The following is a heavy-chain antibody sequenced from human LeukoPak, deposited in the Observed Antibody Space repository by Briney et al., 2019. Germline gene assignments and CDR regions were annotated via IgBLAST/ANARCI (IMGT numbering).Heavy chain of an antibody. Sequence: SETLSLTCTVSGGSISSYYWSWIRQPPGKGLEWIGYIYYSGSTNYNPSLKSRVTISVDTSKNQFSLKLSSVTAADTAVYYCARLLFRRRFGEPRPLSLFDYWGQGTLVTVSS. CDR2: IYYSGST. D-gene: IGHD3-10*01. V-gene: IGHV4-59*08. J-gene: IGHJ4*02. CDR3: ARLLFRRRFGEPRPLSLFDY. CDR1: GGSISSYY.